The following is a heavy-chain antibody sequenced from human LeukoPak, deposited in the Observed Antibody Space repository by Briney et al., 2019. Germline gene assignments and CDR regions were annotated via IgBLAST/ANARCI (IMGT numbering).Heavy chain of an antibody. CDR3: ASLKNYYDSSGYLVTDAFDI. CDR1: GYIFTSYG. Sequence: ASVKVSCTASGYIFTSYGISWVRQAPGQGLEWMGWISAYNGNTNYAQKLQGRVTMTTDTSTSTAYMELRSLKSDDTAVYYCASLKNYYDSSGYLVTDAFDIWGQGTMVTVSS. J-gene: IGHJ3*02. D-gene: IGHD3-22*01. V-gene: IGHV1-18*01. CDR2: ISAYNGNT.